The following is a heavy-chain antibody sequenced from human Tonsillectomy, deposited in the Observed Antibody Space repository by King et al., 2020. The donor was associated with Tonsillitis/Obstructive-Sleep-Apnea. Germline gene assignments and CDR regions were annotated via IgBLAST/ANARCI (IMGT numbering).Heavy chain of an antibody. Sequence: QLQESGPGLVKPSETLSLTCTVPRGPISSYYWSWIRQPPGKGLEWIGYFYYSGSTNYNPSLKSRVTISVDTSKNQFSLKLASVTAADTAVYYCARTDSYYYYMDVWGKGTTVTVSS. V-gene: IGHV4-59*01. CDR3: ARTDSYYYYMDV. CDR2: FYYSGST. J-gene: IGHJ6*03. CDR1: RGPISSYY. D-gene: IGHD2-21*01.